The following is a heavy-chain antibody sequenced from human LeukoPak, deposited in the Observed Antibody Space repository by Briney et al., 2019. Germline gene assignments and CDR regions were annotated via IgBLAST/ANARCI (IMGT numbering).Heavy chain of an antibody. V-gene: IGHV3-11*01. Sequence: PGGSLRLSCAASGFTFSGNYMSWIRQAPGKGLEWVSYISSSGNTIYYADSVKGRFTISRDNAKNSLYLQMNSLRAEDTAMYYCARGTFNWNSYLDFWGQGTLVTVSS. CDR3: ARGTFNWNSYLDF. J-gene: IGHJ4*02. D-gene: IGHD1-7*01. CDR1: GFTFSGNY. CDR2: ISSSGNTI.